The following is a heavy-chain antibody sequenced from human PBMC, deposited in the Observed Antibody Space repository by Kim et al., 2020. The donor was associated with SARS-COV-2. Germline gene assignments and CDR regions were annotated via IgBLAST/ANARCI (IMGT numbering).Heavy chain of an antibody. CDR2: IYYSGST. D-gene: IGHD3-10*01. J-gene: IGHJ6*02. Sequence: SETLSLTCTVSGGSISGHYWTWIRQPPGKELEWIGYIYYSGSTNYNPSLKSRVTISIDTSKNHFSLKLTSVTAADTAVYYCARRSGGPVHYYYYGLDVWGQGTTVTVTS. CDR3: ARRSGGPVHYYYYGLDV. V-gene: IGHV4-59*11. CDR1: GGSISGHY.